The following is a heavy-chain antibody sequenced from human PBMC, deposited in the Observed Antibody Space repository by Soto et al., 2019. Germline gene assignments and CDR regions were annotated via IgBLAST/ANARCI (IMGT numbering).Heavy chain of an antibody. V-gene: IGHV3-64*07. Sequence: EVQLVESGGGLVQPGGSLRLSCAASGFTFSSYAMHWVRQAPGKGLEYVSAISSNGGSTYYADSVKGRFTISRDNSNNTLYLQMGHLRAEDMAVYYCDRDACVGGYDCSCDSPLDYWGQGTLVTVSS. D-gene: IGHD5-12*01. CDR2: ISSNGGST. CDR1: GFTFSSYA. J-gene: IGHJ4*02. CDR3: DRDACVGGYDCSCDSPLDY.